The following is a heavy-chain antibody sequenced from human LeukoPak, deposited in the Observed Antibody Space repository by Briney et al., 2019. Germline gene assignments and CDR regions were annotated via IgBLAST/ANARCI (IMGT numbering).Heavy chain of an antibody. CDR2: LSGSGGGT. V-gene: IGHV3-23*01. D-gene: IGHD3-10*01. J-gene: IGHJ4*02. CDR3: AKRGVVIRVILVGFHKEAYYFDS. CDR1: GITLSNYG. Sequence: PGGSLRLSCAVSGITLSNYGMSCVRQAPGKGLEWVAGLSGSGGGTNYADSVKGRFTISRDNAKNTLYLQMNSLRAEDTAVYFCAKRGVVIRVILVGFHKEAYYFDSWGQGALVTVSS.